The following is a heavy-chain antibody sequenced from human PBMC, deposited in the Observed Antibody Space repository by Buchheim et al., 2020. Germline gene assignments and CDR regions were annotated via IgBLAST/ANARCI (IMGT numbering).Heavy chain of an antibody. CDR1: GDSVSSNSAA. D-gene: IGHD2-2*03. Sequence: QVQLQQSGPGLVKPSQTLSLTCAISGDSVSSNSAAWNWIRQSPSRGLEWLGRTYYRSKWYNDYAVSVKSRITINPDTSKNQFSLQLNSVTPEDTAVYYCARERGVDIVVVPAAYYYYYMDVWGKGTT. CDR2: TYYRSKWYN. J-gene: IGHJ6*03. V-gene: IGHV6-1*01. CDR3: ARERGVDIVVVPAAYYYYYMDV.